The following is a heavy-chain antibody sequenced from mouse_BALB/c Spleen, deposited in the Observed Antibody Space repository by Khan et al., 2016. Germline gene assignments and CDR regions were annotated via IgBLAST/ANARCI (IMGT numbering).Heavy chain of an antibody. D-gene: IGHD2-12*01. CDR2: INTNTGEP. CDR1: GYTFTNYG. J-gene: IGHJ2*01. Sequence: QIQLVQSGPELKKPGETVKISCKASGYTFTNYGMNWVKQAPGKGLKWMGWINTNTGEPTYAEEFKGRFAFSLEPSASTAYLQINNLKNEDTAKYFCARWVVTTNFGYWGQGTTLTVSS. CDR3: ARWVVTTNFGY. V-gene: IGHV9-3*02.